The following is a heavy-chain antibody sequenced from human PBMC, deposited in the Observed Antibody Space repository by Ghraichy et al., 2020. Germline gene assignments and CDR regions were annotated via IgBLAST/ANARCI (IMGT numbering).Heavy chain of an antibody. J-gene: IGHJ4*02. CDR1: GFNFSSNW. CDR2: IRQDGVSK. D-gene: IGHD5-24*01. CDR3: ARAADGYQ. V-gene: IGHV3-7*04. Sequence: GGSLRLSCSASGFNFSSNWMSWVRQAPGKGLEWVANIRQDGVSKYYVDSARGRFSISRDNAKSSLYLQMDSLRADDTGVYYCARAADGYQWSRGTLVTVTS.